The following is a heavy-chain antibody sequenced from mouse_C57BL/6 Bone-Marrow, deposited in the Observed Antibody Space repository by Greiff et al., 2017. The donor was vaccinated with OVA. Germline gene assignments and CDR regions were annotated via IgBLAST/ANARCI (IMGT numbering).Heavy chain of an antibody. CDR2: IYWDDDK. D-gene: IGHD4-1*01. CDR1: GFSLRTSGMG. V-gene: IGHV8-12*01. J-gene: IGHJ1*03. Sequence: QVTLKESGPGILQSSQTLSLTCSFSGFSLRTSGMGVSWIRQPSGKGLEWLAHIYWDDDKRYNPSLKSRLTISKDTSRNQVFLKITSVDTADTATYYCARSPSNWYYWYFDVWGTGTTVTVSS. CDR3: ARSPSNWYYWYFDV.